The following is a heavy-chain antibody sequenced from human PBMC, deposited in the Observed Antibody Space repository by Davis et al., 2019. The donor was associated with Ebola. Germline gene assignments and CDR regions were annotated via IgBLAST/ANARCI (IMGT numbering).Heavy chain of an antibody. D-gene: IGHD5-12*01. Sequence: GESLKISCAASGFSFSSYAMHWVRQAPGKVLEWVAVISYDGSNKYYADSVKGRFTISRDNFKNTLYLQMNSLRTGDTAAYYCASIVTTIQGLAAPADIWGQGTMVTVSS. CDR1: GFSFSSYA. J-gene: IGHJ3*02. CDR2: ISYDGSNK. V-gene: IGHV3-30-3*01. CDR3: ASIVTTIQGLAAPADI.